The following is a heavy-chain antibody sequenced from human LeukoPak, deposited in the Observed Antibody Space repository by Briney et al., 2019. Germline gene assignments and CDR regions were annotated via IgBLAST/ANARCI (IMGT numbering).Heavy chain of an antibody. Sequence: GGSLRLSCAASGFTFSSYGMSWVRQAPGKGLEWVSAISGSGGSTYYADSVKGRFTISRDNSKNTLYLQMNSLRAEDTALYYCARDKQWLVRAGIDAFDIWGQGTMVTVSS. V-gene: IGHV3-23*01. CDR1: GFTFSSYG. CDR2: ISGSGGST. D-gene: IGHD6-19*01. J-gene: IGHJ3*02. CDR3: ARDKQWLVRAGIDAFDI.